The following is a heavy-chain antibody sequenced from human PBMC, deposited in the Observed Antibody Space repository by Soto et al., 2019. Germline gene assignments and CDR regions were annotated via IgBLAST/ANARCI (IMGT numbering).Heavy chain of an antibody. CDR2: ISYDGIND. D-gene: IGHD4-4*01. J-gene: IGHJ4*02. Sequence: GGSLRLSCEVSGFSLSTYGMHWVRQAPGKGLEWVAVISYDGINDYYADSVRGRFTISRDDSKNTLYLQMNSLRADDTAIYFCARDSDYRMSREVLTDDFDLWGQGTLVTVSS. CDR3: ARDSDYRMSREVLTDDFDL. V-gene: IGHV3-30-3*01. CDR1: GFSLSTYG.